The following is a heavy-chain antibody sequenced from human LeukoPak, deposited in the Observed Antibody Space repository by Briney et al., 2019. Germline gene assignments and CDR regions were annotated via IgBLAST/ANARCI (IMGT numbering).Heavy chain of an antibody. V-gene: IGHV3-9*01. CDR2: ISWNSGSI. CDR3: AKADLSSTFYYYYMDV. J-gene: IGHJ6*03. Sequence: PGRSLRLSCAASGFTFDDYAMHWVRQATGKGLEWVSGISWNSGSIGYADSVKGRFTISRDNAKNSLYLQMNSLRAEDTALYYCAKADLSSTFYYYYMDVWGKGTTVTLSS. D-gene: IGHD2-2*01. CDR1: GFTFDDYA.